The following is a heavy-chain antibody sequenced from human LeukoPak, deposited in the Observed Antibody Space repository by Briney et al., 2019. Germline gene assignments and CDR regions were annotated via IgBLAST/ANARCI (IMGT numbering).Heavy chain of an antibody. CDR2: IYYSGST. D-gene: IGHD1-26*01. CDR3: ARHPVCPGMSGSYYGYFYGMDV. Sequence: SETLSLTCTVSGGSISSSSYYWGWIRQPPGKGLEWIGSIYYSGSTYYNPSLKTRVTISVDTSKNQFSLKLSSVTAADTAVYYCARHPVCPGMSGSYYGYFYGMDVWGQGTTVTVSS. CDR1: GGSISSSSYY. J-gene: IGHJ6*02. V-gene: IGHV4-39*01.